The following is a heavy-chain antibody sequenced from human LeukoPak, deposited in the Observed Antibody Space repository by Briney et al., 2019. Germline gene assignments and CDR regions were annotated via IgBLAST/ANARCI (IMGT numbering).Heavy chain of an antibody. CDR1: GFTFSSYA. Sequence: PGGSLRLSCAASGFTFSSYAMHWVRQAPGKGLEWVAVISYDGSNKYYADSVKGRFTISRDNSKNTLYLQMNSLRAEDTAVYYCARRNPWFDPWGQGTLVIVSS. V-gene: IGHV3-30-3*01. CDR3: ARRNPWFDP. J-gene: IGHJ5*02. CDR2: ISYDGSNK.